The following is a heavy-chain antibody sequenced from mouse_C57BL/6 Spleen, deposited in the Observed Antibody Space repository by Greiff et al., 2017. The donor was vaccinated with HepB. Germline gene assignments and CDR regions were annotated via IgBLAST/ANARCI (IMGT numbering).Heavy chain of an antibody. CDR1: GYTFTSYG. J-gene: IGHJ2*01. CDR2: IYPRSGNT. Sequence: VKLVESGAELARPGASVKLSCKASGYTFTSYGISWVKQRTGQGLEWIGEIYPRSGNTYYNEKFKGKATLTADKSSSTAYMDLRSLTSEDAAVYFCERGVDYWGQGTTLTVSS. CDR3: ERGVDY. V-gene: IGHV1-81*01.